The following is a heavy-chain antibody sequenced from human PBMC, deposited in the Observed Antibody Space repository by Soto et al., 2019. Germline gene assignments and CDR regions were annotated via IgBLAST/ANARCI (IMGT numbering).Heavy chain of an antibody. D-gene: IGHD1-7*01. CDR2: IYYSGST. J-gene: IGHJ6*03. V-gene: IGHV4-31*03. CDR3: ARNGETGTTFYYYYMDV. CDR1: GGSISSGGYY. Sequence: QVQLQESGPGLVKPSQTLSLTCTVSGGSISSGGYYWSWIRQHPGKGLEWIGYIYYSGSTYYNPSLKSRGTISVDTSKNQFSLKLSSVTAADTAVYYCARNGETGTTFYYYYMDVWGKGTTVTVSS.